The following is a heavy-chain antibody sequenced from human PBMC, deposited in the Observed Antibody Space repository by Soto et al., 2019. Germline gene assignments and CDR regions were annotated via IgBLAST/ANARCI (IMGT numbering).Heavy chain of an antibody. Sequence: QVQLVQSGAEVKKPGASVKVSCKASGYTFTTYGISWVRQVPGQGLEWMGWNSAYNGNTNYAQKLQDRVTMTRDTSTSTAYMELRSLRSDDTAVYYCAREWQVGSTIFFQYWGQGTLVTVSS. CDR2: NSAYNGNT. CDR3: AREWQVGSTIFFQY. J-gene: IGHJ1*01. CDR1: GYTFTTYG. D-gene: IGHD1-26*01. V-gene: IGHV1-18*01.